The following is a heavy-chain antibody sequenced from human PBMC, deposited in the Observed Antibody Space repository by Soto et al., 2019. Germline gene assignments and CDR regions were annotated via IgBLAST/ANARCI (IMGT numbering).Heavy chain of an antibody. J-gene: IGHJ6*02. CDR1: GFTFSTYW. D-gene: IGHD3-16*01. Sequence: EVQLVESGGGLVQPGGSLRLSCAASGFTFSTYWMNWVRQAPGKGLEWVANIKEDGSEAYYVDSVKGRFTISRDNAKNSLYLDMNSLRGEDTAVYYCARDWGAPGRESALGYYYHFGMDVWGQGTTVTVPS. CDR3: ARDWGAPGRESALGYYYHFGMDV. CDR2: IKEDGSEA. V-gene: IGHV3-7*05.